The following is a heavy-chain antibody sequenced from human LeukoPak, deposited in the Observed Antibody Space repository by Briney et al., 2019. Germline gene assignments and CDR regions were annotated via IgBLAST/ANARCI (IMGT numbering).Heavy chain of an antibody. CDR2: FFYSGST. Sequence: SETLSLTCTVSGASINKYYWNWVRQPPGKGLEWIGYFFYSGSTNYNPSLKSQVTISVDTSKNQFSLKLSSVTAADMAVYYWARVSSSWYSRPYWYFDLWGRGTLVTVSS. CDR3: ARVSSSWYSRPYWYFDL. J-gene: IGHJ2*01. D-gene: IGHD6-13*01. CDR1: GASINKYY. V-gene: IGHV4-59*01.